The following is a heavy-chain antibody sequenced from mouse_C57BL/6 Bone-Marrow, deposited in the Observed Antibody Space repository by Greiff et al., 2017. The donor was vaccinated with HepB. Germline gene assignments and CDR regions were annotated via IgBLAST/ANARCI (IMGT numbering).Heavy chain of an antibody. CDR1: GFTFSSYA. J-gene: IGHJ3*01. D-gene: IGHD1-1*01. CDR3: TRGITTVVATKGFAY. V-gene: IGHV5-4*01. CDR2: ISDGGSYT. Sequence: EVQGVESGGGLVKPGGSLKLSCAASGFTFSSYAMSWVRQTPEKRLEWVATISDGGSYTYYPDNVKGRFTISRDNAKNNLYLQMSHLKSEDTAMYYCTRGITTVVATKGFAYWGQGTLVTVSA.